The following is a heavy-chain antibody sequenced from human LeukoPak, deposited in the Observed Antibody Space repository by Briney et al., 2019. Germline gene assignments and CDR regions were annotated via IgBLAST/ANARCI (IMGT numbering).Heavy chain of an antibody. D-gene: IGHD4-17*01. CDR1: GGSISSSSYY. V-gene: IGHV4-39*01. CDR3: ARVTRTFRYGDYVDYFDY. CDR2: IYYSGST. J-gene: IGHJ4*02. Sequence: SETLSLTCTVSGGSISSSSYYWGWLRQPPGKGLEWIGSIYYSGSTYYNPSLKSRVTISVDTSKNQFSLNLSSVTAADTAVYYCARVTRTFRYGDYVDYFDYWGQGTLVTVSS.